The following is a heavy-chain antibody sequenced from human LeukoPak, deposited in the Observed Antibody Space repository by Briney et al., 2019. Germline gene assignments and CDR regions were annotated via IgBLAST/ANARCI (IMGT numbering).Heavy chain of an antibody. Sequence: GGSLRLSCAASGFTFSDYYMSWIRQAPGKGLEWVSYISSSGSTIYYADSVKGRFTISRDNAKNSLYLQMNSLRAEDTAVYHCAREPYYYDSSGYSGLGYYFDYWGQGTLVTVSS. J-gene: IGHJ4*02. CDR3: AREPYYYDSSGYSGLGYYFDY. D-gene: IGHD3-22*01. V-gene: IGHV3-11*04. CDR1: GFTFSDYY. CDR2: ISSSGSTI.